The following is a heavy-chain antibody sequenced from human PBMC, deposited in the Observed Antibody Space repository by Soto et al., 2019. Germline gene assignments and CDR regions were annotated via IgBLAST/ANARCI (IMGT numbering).Heavy chain of an antibody. D-gene: IGHD4-17*01. J-gene: IGHJ6*03. Sequence: EVQLVESGGGLVQPGGSLRLSCAASGFTFSSYSMNWVRQAPGKGLEWVSYISSSSSTIYYADSVKGRFTISRDNAKNSLCLQMNSLRAENTAVYYCAGEAPGRYGHPSSNYYMDVGGKGTPVTVSS. V-gene: IGHV3-48*01. CDR2: ISSSSSTI. CDR3: AGEAPGRYGHPSSNYYMDV. CDR1: GFTFSSYS.